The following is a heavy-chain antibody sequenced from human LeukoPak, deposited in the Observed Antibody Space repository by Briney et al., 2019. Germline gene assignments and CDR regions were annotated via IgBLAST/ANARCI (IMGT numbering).Heavy chain of an antibody. J-gene: IGHJ5*02. V-gene: IGHV1-69*01. Sequence: ASVKVSCKASGGTFSSYAISWGRQAPGQGVEGMGGMIAIFCTANYPQNFQGRVTLTADESTSTAYMELSSLRSEDTAVYYCARDNRPDYSNYGSWFDPWGQGTLVTVSS. CDR3: ARDNRPDYSNYGSWFDP. CDR1: GGTFSSYA. D-gene: IGHD4-11*01. CDR2: MIAIFCTA.